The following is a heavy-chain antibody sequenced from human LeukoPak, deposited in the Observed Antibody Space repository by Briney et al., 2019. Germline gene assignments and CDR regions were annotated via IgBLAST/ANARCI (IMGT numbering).Heavy chain of an antibody. V-gene: IGHV4-61*02. CDR1: GSSISSGSYY. CDR2: IYTSGST. J-gene: IGHJ4*02. Sequence: PSETLSLTCTVSGSSISSGSYYWSWIRQPAGKGLEWIGRIYTSGSTNYNPSLKSRVTISVDTSKNQFSLKLSSVTAADTAVYYCARGIGYCSGGSCYSKDWGQGTLVTVSS. D-gene: IGHD2-15*01. CDR3: ARGIGYCSGGSCYSKD.